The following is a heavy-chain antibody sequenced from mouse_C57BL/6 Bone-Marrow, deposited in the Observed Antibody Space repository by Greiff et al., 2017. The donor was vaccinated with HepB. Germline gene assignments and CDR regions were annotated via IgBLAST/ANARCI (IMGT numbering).Heavy chain of an antibody. J-gene: IGHJ1*03. V-gene: IGHV1-81*01. CDR2: IYPRSGNT. CDR3: ARPITTVVAKPSYWYFDV. Sequence: VQLVESGAELARPGASVKLSCKASGYTFTSYSISWVKQRTGQGLEWIGEIYPRSGNTYYNEKFKGKATLTADKSSSTAYMELRSLTSEDSAVYFCARPITTVVAKPSYWYFDVWGTGTTVTVSS. D-gene: IGHD1-1*01. CDR1: GYTFTSYS.